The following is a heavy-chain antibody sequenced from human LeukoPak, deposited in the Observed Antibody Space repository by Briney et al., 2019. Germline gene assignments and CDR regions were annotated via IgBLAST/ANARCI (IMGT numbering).Heavy chain of an antibody. D-gene: IGHD5-12*01. CDR3: ARASGYAFDI. CDR2: ISWDSGSI. V-gene: IGHV3-9*01. J-gene: IGHJ3*02. Sequence: GRSLRLSCAASGFTFDNYGMSWVRHAPGKGLEWVSHISWDSGSIDYADSVKGRFTISKDNAKNSLYLQMNSLRTEDTALYYCARASGYAFDIWGQGTMVTVSS. CDR1: GFTFDNYG.